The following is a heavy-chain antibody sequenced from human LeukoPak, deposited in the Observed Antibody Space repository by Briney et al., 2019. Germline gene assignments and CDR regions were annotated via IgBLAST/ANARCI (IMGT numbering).Heavy chain of an antibody. D-gene: IGHD3-10*01. CDR1: GFTFSSYG. CDR2: IWYDGSNK. Sequence: PGGSLRLSCAASGFTFSSYGMHWVRQAPGKGLEWVAVIWYDGSNKYYADSVKGRFTISRDNSKNTLYLQMNSLRAEDTAVYYCARGGVLWFGELLSQPFDYWGQGTLVTVSS. CDR3: ARGGVLWFGELLSQPFDY. V-gene: IGHV3-33*08. J-gene: IGHJ4*02.